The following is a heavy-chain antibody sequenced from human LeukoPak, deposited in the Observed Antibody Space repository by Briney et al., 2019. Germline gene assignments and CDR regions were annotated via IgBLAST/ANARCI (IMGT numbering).Heavy chain of an antibody. J-gene: IGHJ5*02. D-gene: IGHD4-11*01. V-gene: IGHV1-69*08. CDR3: ARVNLLGSNYNWFDP. CDR1: GGTFLSHT. Sequence: GASVKVSCKTSGGTFLSHTFSWVRQAPGQGLGWMGKITPVINTANYAQTFQGRVSIYADKSTTTVYMDLSGLRPDDTAVYYCARVNLLGSNYNWFDPWGQGTLVTVAS. CDR2: ITPVINTA.